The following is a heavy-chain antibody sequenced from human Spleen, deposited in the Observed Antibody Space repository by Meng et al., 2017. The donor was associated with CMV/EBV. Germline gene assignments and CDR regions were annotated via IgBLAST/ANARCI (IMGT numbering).Heavy chain of an antibody. V-gene: IGHV3-74*01. CDR3: ARSVLSFGESWDYGMDV. D-gene: IGHD3-10*01. J-gene: IGHJ6*02. Sequence: GGSLRLSCTASGFTFSSYWMHWVRQAPGKGLVWVSRSNNDGTITTYADSAQGRFTISRDNAKNTLYLQMNSLRAEDTAVYYCARSVLSFGESWDYGMDVWGQGTTVTVSS. CDR1: GFTFSSYW. CDR2: SNNDGTIT.